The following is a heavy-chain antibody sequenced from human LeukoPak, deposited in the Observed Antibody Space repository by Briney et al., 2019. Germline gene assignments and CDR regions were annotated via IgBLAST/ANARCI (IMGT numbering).Heavy chain of an antibody. CDR1: GYTFTSYG. CDR3: AIGEGSSSWWYYFDY. D-gene: IGHD6-13*01. V-gene: IGHV1-18*01. Sequence: GASVKVSCKASGYTFTSYGISWVRQAPGQGLEWMGWISAYNGNTNYAQKFQGRVTITADKSTSTAYMELSSPRSEDTAVYYCAIGEGSSSWWYYFDYWGQGTLVTVSS. CDR2: ISAYNGNT. J-gene: IGHJ4*02.